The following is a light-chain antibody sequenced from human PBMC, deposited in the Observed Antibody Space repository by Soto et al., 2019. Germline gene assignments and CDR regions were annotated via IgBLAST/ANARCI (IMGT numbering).Light chain of an antibody. V-gene: IGKV2-40*01. Sequence: IVMTQTPLSLPVAPGEPASISCRSSQSLFDTEDGGTYLDWYLHKPGQSPQLLIYTISYRASGVPDRFSGSGSGTDFTLHISRVEAEDVGTYYCMQRLDFPFTFGQGTKLEIK. CDR2: TIS. CDR3: MQRLDFPFT. CDR1: QSLFDTEDGGTY. J-gene: IGKJ2*01.